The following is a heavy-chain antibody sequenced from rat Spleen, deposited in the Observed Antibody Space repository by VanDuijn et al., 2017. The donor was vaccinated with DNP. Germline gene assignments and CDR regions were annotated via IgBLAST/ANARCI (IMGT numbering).Heavy chain of an antibody. V-gene: IGHV5-22*01. CDR3: AKGTSSYYWYFDF. D-gene: IGHD1-2*01. Sequence: EVQLVESGGGLVQPGRSLKLSCAASGFTFNTYYMAWVRQAPKKGLEWVAYIRYDGGTTYYGDSVKGRFTISRDNAENTVYLQMNSLRSEDTATYYCAKGTSSYYWYFDFWGPGTMVTVSS. CDR1: GFTFNTYY. J-gene: IGHJ1*01. CDR2: IRYDGGTT.